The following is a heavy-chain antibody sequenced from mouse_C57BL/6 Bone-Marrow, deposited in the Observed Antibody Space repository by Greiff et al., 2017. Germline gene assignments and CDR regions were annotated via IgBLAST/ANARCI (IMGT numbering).Heavy chain of an antibody. D-gene: IGHD1-1*01. J-gene: IGHJ3*01. CDR2: IDPETGGT. CDR1: GYTFTDYE. CDR3: TRDYGL. Sequence: QVQLQPSGAELVRPGASVTLSCKASGYTFTDYEMHWVKQTPVHGLEWIGAIDPETGGTAYNQKFKGKAILTADKSSSTAYMELRSLTSEDSAVYYCTRDYGLWGQGTLVTVSA. V-gene: IGHV1-15*01.